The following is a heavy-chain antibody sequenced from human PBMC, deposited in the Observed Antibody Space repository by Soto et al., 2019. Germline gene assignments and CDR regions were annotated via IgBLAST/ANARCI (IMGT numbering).Heavy chain of an antibody. J-gene: IGHJ6*02. Sequence: ESLKISCKGSGYSFTNYWIGWVRQMPGKGLEWMGIIYLGDSDTRYSPSFQGRVTISADKSISTAYLQWSSLKASDTAMYYCARYGCSGGSCQSGGMDVWGQGTTVTVSS. CDR2: IYLGDSDT. V-gene: IGHV5-51*01. CDR3: ARYGCSGGSCQSGGMDV. CDR1: GYSFTNYW. D-gene: IGHD2-15*01.